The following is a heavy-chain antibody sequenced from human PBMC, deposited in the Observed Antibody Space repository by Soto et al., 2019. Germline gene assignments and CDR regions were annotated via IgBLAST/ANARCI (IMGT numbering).Heavy chain of an antibody. Sequence: QVQLVQSGAEVKKPGASVKVSCKASGYTFTGYYMHWVRQAPGQGLEWMGWINPNSGGTNYAQKFQGRVTMTRDTSISTAYMELSRLRSDDTAMYYCARGRWDYYDSNGYVYYFDYWGQGILVSVSS. V-gene: IGHV1-2*02. CDR3: ARGRWDYYDSNGYVYYFDY. D-gene: IGHD3-22*01. J-gene: IGHJ4*02. CDR1: GYTFTGYY. CDR2: INPNSGGT.